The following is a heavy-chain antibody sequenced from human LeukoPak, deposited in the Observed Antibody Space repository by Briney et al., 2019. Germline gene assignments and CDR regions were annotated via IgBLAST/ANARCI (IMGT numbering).Heavy chain of an antibody. CDR3: ASQAFVGDPNNWFDP. CDR2: IIPIFGTA. V-gene: IGHV1-69*05. D-gene: IGHD2-21*01. Sequence: SVKVSCKASGGTFSSYAISWVRQAPGQGLEWMGGIIPIFGTANYAQKFQGRVTITTDESTSTAYMELSSLRSEDTAVYYCASQAFVGDPNNWFDPWGQGTLVTVSS. CDR1: GGTFSSYA. J-gene: IGHJ5*02.